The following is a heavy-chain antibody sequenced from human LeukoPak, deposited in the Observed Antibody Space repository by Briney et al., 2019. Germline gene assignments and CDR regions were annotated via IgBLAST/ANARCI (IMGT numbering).Heavy chain of an antibody. Sequence: GGSLRLSCAASGFTFSSYSMNWVRQAPGKGLEWVSYISSSSSTIYYADSVKGRFTISRDNSKNTLYLQMNSLRAEDTAVYYCARDTHGGFYWGQGTLVTVSS. CDR2: ISSSSSTI. D-gene: IGHD3-10*01. CDR3: ARDTHGGFY. J-gene: IGHJ4*02. V-gene: IGHV3-48*01. CDR1: GFTFSSYS.